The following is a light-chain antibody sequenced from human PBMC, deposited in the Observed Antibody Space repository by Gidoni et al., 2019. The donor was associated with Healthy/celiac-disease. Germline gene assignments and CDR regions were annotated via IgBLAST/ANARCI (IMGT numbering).Light chain of an antibody. J-gene: IGKJ1*01. V-gene: IGKV3-15*01. CDR3: QQYNNWLRT. CDR2: GAY. CDR1: QSVSSN. Sequence: DIVKTQSPATLSVSPGERATLSCRASQSVSSNFAWYQQKPAHAPRLLIYGAYTRPTGIPEFTLTISSLESEDFAVYYCQQYNNWLRTFGQGTKVEIK.